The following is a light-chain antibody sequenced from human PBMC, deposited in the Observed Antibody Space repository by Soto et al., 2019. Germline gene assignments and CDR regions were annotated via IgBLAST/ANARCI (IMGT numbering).Light chain of an antibody. CDR3: SSHTTRNTRV. J-gene: IGLJ1*01. CDR1: SSDVGAYDF. Sequence: QSALTQPASGSGSPGQSITISCTGTSSDVGAYDFVSCYQQHPDKAPKLMLYEVRGRPSGVSNRFSGSKSFNTATLTISGLQAEDEADYYCSSHTTRNTRVFGTGTKLTVL. CDR2: EVR. V-gene: IGLV2-14*03.